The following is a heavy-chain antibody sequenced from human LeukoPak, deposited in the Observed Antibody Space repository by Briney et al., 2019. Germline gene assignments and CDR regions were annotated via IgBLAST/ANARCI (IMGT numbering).Heavy chain of an antibody. D-gene: IGHD5-12*01. J-gene: IGHJ4*02. CDR1: GGTFSSYA. Sequence: ASVKVSCKASGGTFSSYAISWVRQAPGQGLEWMGRIIPIFGTANYAQKFQGRVTITTDESTSTAYMELSSLRSEDTAVYYCARGGRGYSGYDMTGDGYKSDYWGQGTLVTVSS. CDR3: ARGGRGYSGYDMTGDGYKSDY. V-gene: IGHV1-69*05. CDR2: IIPIFGTA.